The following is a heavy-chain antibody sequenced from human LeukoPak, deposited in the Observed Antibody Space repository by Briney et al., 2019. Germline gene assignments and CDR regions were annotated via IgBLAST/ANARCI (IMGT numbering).Heavy chain of an antibody. CDR1: GFTFSSYS. J-gene: IGHJ6*03. V-gene: IGHV3-21*01. CDR2: ISSSSSYI. D-gene: IGHD2-8*01. Sequence: PGGSLRLSCAASGFTFSSYSMNWVRQAPGKGLEWASSISSSSSYIYYADSVRGRFTISRDNAKNSLYLQMNSLRAEDTAVYYCARDIVLMVYAPDDYYYYYMDVWGKGTTVTVSS. CDR3: ARDIVLMVYAPDDYYYYYMDV.